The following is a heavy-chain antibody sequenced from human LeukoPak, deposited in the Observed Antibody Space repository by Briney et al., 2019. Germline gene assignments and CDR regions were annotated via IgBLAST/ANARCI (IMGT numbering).Heavy chain of an antibody. CDR3: AKDGDYGDHPLDY. D-gene: IGHD4-17*01. CDR2: ISGSGVST. V-gene: IGHV3-23*01. J-gene: IGHJ4*02. CDR1: GFTFSSYS. Sequence: PGGSLRLSCAASGFTFSSYSMSWVRQAPGKGLEWVSAISGSGVSTYYAASVKGRFTISRDNSKNTLYLQMNSLRAEDTAVYYCAKDGDYGDHPLDYWGQGTLVTVSS.